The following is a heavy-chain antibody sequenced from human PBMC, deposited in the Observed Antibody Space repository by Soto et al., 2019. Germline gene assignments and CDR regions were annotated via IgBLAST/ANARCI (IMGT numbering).Heavy chain of an antibody. Sequence: SETLSLTCAVSGVSISSSNWWRWVREPPGKGLEWIGEIYHSGSTNYNPSLKSRVTISVDKSKNQLSLKLSSVTAADTAVYYCARTPRTGDFDYWGQGTLVTVSS. J-gene: IGHJ4*02. D-gene: IGHD3-10*01. CDR1: GVSISSSNW. CDR2: IYHSGST. CDR3: ARTPRTGDFDY. V-gene: IGHV4-4*02.